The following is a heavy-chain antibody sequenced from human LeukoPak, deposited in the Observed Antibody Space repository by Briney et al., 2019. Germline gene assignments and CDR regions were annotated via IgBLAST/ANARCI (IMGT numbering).Heavy chain of an antibody. CDR1: GGSISSYY. J-gene: IGHJ4*02. D-gene: IGHD5-18*01. Sequence: SETLSLTCTVSGGSISSYYGSWIRQPAGKGLEWIGRIYTSGSTNYNPSLKSRVTMSVDTSKNQFSLKLSSVTAADTAVYYCAREIRQTAYFDYWGQGTLVTVSS. CDR2: IYTSGST. CDR3: AREIRQTAYFDY. V-gene: IGHV4-4*07.